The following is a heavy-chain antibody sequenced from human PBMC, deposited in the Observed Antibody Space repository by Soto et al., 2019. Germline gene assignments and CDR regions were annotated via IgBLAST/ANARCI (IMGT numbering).Heavy chain of an antibody. CDR2: IWYDGSNK. CDR3: ARLYFPIGYFDWLQPDDAFDI. D-gene: IGHD3-9*01. Sequence: GGSLRLSCAASGFTFSSYGMHWVRQAPGKGLEWVAVIWYDGSNKYYADSVKGRFTISRDNSKNTLYLQMNSLRAEDTAVYYCARLYFPIGYFDWLQPDDAFDIWGQGTMVTVSS. CDR1: GFTFSSYG. J-gene: IGHJ3*02. V-gene: IGHV3-33*01.